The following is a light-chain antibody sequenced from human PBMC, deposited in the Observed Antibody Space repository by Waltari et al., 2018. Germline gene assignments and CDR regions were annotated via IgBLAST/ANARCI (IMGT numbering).Light chain of an antibody. CDR1: GSDVGSYVY. V-gene: IGLV2-14*03. CDR2: DVS. CDR3: SSYTSSGTVI. J-gene: IGLJ2*01. Sequence: QSALTQPASVSGSPGQSITISCTGIGSDVGSYVYVSWYQQHPGKGPKLMIFDVSNRPSGVSNRFSGSKSGNTASLTISGLQAEDEADYYCSSYTSSGTVIFGGGTKLTVL.